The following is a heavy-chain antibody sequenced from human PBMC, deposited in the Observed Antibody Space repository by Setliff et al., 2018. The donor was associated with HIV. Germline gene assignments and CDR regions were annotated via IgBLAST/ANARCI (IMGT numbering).Heavy chain of an antibody. CDR1: GVSTSSSSYY. D-gene: IGHD6-6*01. CDR3: ARGGRSLAAQTWFDP. V-gene: IGHV4-39*07. CDR2: IYYSGST. J-gene: IGHJ5*02. Sequence: SETLSLTCTVSGVSTSSSSYYWGWIRQPPGKGLDWIGYIYYSGSTNYNPSLKSRVTISVDTSKNQFSLKLSSVTAADTAVYYCARGGRSLAAQTWFDPWGQGTLVTVS.